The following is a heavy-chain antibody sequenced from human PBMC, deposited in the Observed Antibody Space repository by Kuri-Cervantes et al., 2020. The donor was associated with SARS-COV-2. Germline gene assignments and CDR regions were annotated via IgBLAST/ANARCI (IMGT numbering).Heavy chain of an antibody. CDR2: INHSGST. D-gene: IGHD3-9*01. CDR1: GESFSGYY. J-gene: IGHJ6*03. CDR3: ARTYGLLRYVYYMDV. Sequence: SETLSLTCAFYGESFSGYYWSWIRQSPGKGLEWIGEINHSGSTNYNPSLKSRVIILVDKSQKQFSVRLSSVTAADTAVYYCARTYGLLRYVYYMDVWGKGTAVTVSS. V-gene: IGHV4-34*01.